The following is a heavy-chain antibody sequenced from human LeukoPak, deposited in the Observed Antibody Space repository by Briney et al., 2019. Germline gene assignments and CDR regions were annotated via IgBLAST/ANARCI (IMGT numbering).Heavy chain of an antibody. CDR1: GYTFTGYY. CDR2: ISGYNDNT. Sequence: SVKVSCKASGYTFTGYYMHWGRQAPGQGLEWMGWISGYNDNTKYAQKLQGRVTMTTDTSTSTAYMELRSLRSDDTAVYYCGRALLGGSDIYTPFSYWGQGTLVTVSS. CDR3: GRALLGGSDIYTPFSY. V-gene: IGHV1-18*04. D-gene: IGHD3-10*01. J-gene: IGHJ4*02.